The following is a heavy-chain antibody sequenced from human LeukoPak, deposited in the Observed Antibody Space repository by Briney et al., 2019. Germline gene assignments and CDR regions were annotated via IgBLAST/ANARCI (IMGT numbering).Heavy chain of an antibody. Sequence: PGGSLRLSCTASGFTFSSYGIDWVRQAPGKGLEWISYISSSSNSIYYADSVKGRFTISRDNAKNSLYLQMNSLRAEDTAVYYCARFYGSGTGYYYYMDVWGKGTTVTISS. D-gene: IGHD3-10*01. CDR2: ISSSSNSI. V-gene: IGHV3-48*01. J-gene: IGHJ6*03. CDR1: GFTFSSYG. CDR3: ARFYGSGTGYYYYMDV.